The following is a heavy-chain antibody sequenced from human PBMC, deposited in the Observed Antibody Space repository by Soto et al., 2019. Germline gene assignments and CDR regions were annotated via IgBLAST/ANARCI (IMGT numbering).Heavy chain of an antibody. CDR1: GFTLSSYG. J-gene: IGHJ4*02. V-gene: IGHV3-30*18. CDR3: AKVGEVYNSFFDY. CDR2: ISDDGSKK. Sequence: QVQLVESGGGVVQPGRSLRLSCAAAGFTLSSYGMHWVRQAPGKGLEWVAVISDDGSKKYYADSVKGRFSISRDNPKNTLFLQMNSLRVEDTAVYYCAKVGEVYNSFFDYWGQGTLVTVSS. D-gene: IGHD1-26*01.